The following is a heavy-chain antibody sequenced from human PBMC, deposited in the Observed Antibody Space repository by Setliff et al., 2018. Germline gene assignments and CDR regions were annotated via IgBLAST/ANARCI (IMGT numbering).Heavy chain of an antibody. D-gene: IGHD1-1*01. Sequence: PGESLKISCQASGYNFANHWIAWVRLMPGKGLEYMGRIDPGDSYADYSPSFEGLVTISADKSRTTVYLQWTSLQASDTALYLCVRLGRERSTFAWLDAWGQGTQVTVSS. CDR3: VRLGRERSTFAWLDA. CDR1: GYNFANHW. V-gene: IGHV5-10-1*01. J-gene: IGHJ5*02. CDR2: IDPGDSYA.